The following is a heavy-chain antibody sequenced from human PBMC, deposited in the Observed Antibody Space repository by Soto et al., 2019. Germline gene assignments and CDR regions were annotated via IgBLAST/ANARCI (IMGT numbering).Heavy chain of an antibody. J-gene: IGHJ4*02. CDR2: IYYDGRT. V-gene: IGHV4-30-4*01. D-gene: IGHD3-10*01. CDR3: ARSGVDEGPFFFGSNLDY. CDR1: GASISSGY. Sequence: SETLSLTCTVSGASISSGYWSWIRQSPGKGLEWIGYIYYDGRTHYNPSLRSRVTMSVDTSKNQFSLILSSVTATDTAIYHCARSGVDEGPFFFGSNLDYWGEGT.